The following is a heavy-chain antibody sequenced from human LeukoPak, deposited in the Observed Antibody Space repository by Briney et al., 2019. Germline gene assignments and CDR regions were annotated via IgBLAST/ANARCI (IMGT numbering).Heavy chain of an antibody. J-gene: IGHJ5*02. V-gene: IGHV6-1*01. CDR3: ARGLRYYGSGSLDNWFDP. CDR1: GDSVSSNSAA. Sequence: SQTLSLTCAISGDSVSSNSAAWNWIRQSPSRGLEWLARTYYRSKWYNDYAVSVKSRITINPDTSKNQFSLQLNSVTPEDTAVYYCARGLRYYGSGSLDNWFDPWGQGTLVTVSS. CDR2: TYYRSKWYN. D-gene: IGHD3-10*01.